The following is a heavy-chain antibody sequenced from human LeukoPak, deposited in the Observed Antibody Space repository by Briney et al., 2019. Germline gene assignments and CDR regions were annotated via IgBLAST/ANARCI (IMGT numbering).Heavy chain of an antibody. Sequence: SVKLLRNASGGTFSSYAISGVPQPPGQGLEGMGRNIPLFGTANHAQTFEGRVTIPTDESTSTAYMELSSLRYEDTALYCGARGPSGYSYGYTDYWGQGTLVTVSS. D-gene: IGHD5-18*01. CDR3: ARGPSGYSYGYTDY. J-gene: IGHJ4*02. CDR2: NIPLFGTA. V-gene: IGHV1-69*05. CDR1: GGTFSSYA.